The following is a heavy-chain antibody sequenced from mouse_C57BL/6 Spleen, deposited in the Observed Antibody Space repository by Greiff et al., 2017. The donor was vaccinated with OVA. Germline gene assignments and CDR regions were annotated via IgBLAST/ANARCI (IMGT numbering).Heavy chain of an antibody. V-gene: IGHV1-15*01. CDR1: GYTFTDYE. Sequence: QVQLKESGAELVRPGASVTLSCKASGYTFTDYEMHWVKQTPVHGLEWIGAIDPETGGTAYNQKFKGKAILTADKSSSTAYMELRSLTSEDSAVYYCTRRGKITTVVQDFDYWGQGTTLTVSS. CDR2: IDPETGGT. CDR3: TRRGKITTVVQDFDY. J-gene: IGHJ2*01. D-gene: IGHD1-1*01.